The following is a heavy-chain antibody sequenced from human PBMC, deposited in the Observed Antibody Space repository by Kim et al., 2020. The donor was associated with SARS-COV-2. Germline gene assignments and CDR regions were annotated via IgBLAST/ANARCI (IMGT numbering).Heavy chain of an antibody. CDR3: ARGGSGWYGYYYYGMDV. CDR1: GFTFSSYA. V-gene: IGHV3-30-3*01. D-gene: IGHD6-19*01. Sequence: GGSLRLSCAASGFTFSSYAMHWVRQAPGKGLEWVAVISYDGSNKYYADSVKGRFTISRDNSKNTLYLQMNSLRAEDTAVYYCARGGSGWYGYYYYGMDVWGQGTTVTVSS. J-gene: IGHJ6*02. CDR2: ISYDGSNK.